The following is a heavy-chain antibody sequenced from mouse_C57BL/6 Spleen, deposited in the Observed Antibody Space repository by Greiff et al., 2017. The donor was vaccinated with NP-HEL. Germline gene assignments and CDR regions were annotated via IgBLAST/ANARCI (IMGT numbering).Heavy chain of an antibody. V-gene: IGHV1-55*01. CDR1: GYTFTSYW. CDR2: IYPGSGST. D-gene: IGHD2-12*01. Sequence: QVQLQQPGAELVKPGASVKMSCKASGYTFTSYWITWVKQRPGQGLEWIGDIYPGSGSTNYNEKFKSKATLTVDTSSSTAYMQLSSLTSEDSAVYYCARFSYYRDMDYWAQDPSLPVSS. CDR3: ARFSYYRDMDY. J-gene: IGHJ4*01.